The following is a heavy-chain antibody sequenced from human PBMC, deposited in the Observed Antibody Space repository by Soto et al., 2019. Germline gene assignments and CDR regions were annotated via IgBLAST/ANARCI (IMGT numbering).Heavy chain of an antibody. D-gene: IGHD1-7*01. J-gene: IGHJ5*02. V-gene: IGHV1-18*04. Sequence: GASVKVSCKASGYTFTSYGISWLRQAPGQGLEWMGWISGYNGNTNYAQELQGRVTMTTDTSTSTAYMELRSLRSDDTAVYFCARDRMELRGSVWFDPWGQGTLVTAPQ. CDR1: GYTFTSYG. CDR2: ISGYNGNT. CDR3: ARDRMELRGSVWFDP.